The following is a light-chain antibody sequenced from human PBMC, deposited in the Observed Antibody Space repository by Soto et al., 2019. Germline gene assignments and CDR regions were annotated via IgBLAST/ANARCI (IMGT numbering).Light chain of an antibody. CDR1: QTIARNY. CDR2: GAS. CDR3: QQYGSSPPRYP. V-gene: IGKV3-20*01. Sequence: EIVLTQSPGTLSLSPGERATLSCRASQTIARNYLAWYQQKPGQAPRLLIYGASSRATGIPDRFSGSESGTDFTLSISRLEPDDFALYYCQQYGSSPPRYPFGQGTKLQIK. J-gene: IGKJ2*01.